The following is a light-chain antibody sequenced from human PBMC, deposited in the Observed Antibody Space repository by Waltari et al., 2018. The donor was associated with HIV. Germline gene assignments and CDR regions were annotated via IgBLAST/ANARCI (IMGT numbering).Light chain of an antibody. CDR2: EDS. Sequence: SYELTQPPSVSVSPGQTARITCSGDALPKQYAYWYQQKSGQAPVLVIYEDSKRPSGIPERFSGSSSGTMATLTISGDQVEDEADYYCYSTDSSGNHWVFGTGTKVTVL. V-gene: IGLV3-10*01. J-gene: IGLJ1*01. CDR1: ALPKQY. CDR3: YSTDSSGNHWV.